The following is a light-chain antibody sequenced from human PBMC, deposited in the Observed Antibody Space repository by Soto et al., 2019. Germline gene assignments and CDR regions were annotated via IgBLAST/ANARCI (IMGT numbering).Light chain of an antibody. CDR3: HKYNNWLRR. Sequence: EIVMTQSPATLSVSPGERATLSCRASQSISSSLAWYQQKPGQAPRLLIYFKSTRATGIPARFSGSGSGTQFTLTISSLQPEDFAVYYCHKYNNWLRRFGQGTKVEIK. J-gene: IGKJ1*01. CDR2: FKS. V-gene: IGKV3-15*01. CDR1: QSISSS.